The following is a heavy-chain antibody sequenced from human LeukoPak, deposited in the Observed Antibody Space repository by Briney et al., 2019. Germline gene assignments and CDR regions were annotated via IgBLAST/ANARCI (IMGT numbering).Heavy chain of an antibody. D-gene: IGHD3/OR15-3a*01. CDR2: IYYSGNT. V-gene: IGHV4-39*01. J-gene: IGHJ4*02. CDR1: GVSISSSNSY. CDR3: ARQTGSGLFILP. Sequence: ETLSLTCTVSGVSISSSNSYWGWIRQPPGKGLEWIGSIYYSGNTYHNASLKSQVSISIDTSKNQFSLRLPSVTAADTAVYYCARQTGSGLFILPGGQGTLVTVSS.